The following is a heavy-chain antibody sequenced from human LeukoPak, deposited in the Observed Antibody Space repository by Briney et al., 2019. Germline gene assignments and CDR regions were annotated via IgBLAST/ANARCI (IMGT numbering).Heavy chain of an antibody. D-gene: IGHD6-13*01. Sequence: PWGSLRLTCAASGFTVSSNYMSWVRQAPGKGLEWVSDIYSGGSTYYEDSVKGRFTISRDNSKNTLYLQMNSLRAEDTAVYYCARRPIAAGPEYFQHWGQGTLVTVSS. J-gene: IGHJ1*01. CDR1: GFTVSSNY. V-gene: IGHV3-66*01. CDR2: IYSGGST. CDR3: ARRPIAAGPEYFQH.